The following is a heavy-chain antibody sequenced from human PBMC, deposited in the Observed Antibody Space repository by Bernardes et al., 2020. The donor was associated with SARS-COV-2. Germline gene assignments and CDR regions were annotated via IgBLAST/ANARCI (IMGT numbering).Heavy chain of an antibody. D-gene: IGHD5-12*01. V-gene: IGHV4-59*08. CDR3: ARHTTKPRDGYNPFDY. J-gene: IGHJ4*02. CDR1: GGSISRYY. CDR2: IDYSGST. Sequence: SETLSLTCTVSGGSISRYYWSWIRQPPLKGLEWIGYIDYSGSTDYTPSLNSRVTMSVDTSKNQVSLKLNSVTAADTALYYCARHTTKPRDGYNPFDYWGQGTLVTVSS.